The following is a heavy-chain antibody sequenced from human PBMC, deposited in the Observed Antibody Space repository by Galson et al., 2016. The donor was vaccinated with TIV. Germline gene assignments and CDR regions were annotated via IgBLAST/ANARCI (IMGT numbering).Heavy chain of an antibody. CDR3: FIGHYSDS. CDR2: IEEDGSET. V-gene: IGHV3-7*01. J-gene: IGHJ4*02. Sequence: SLRLSCAASGFAFRSFWMSWVRQAPGKGLEWVANIEEDGSETNYVDSVKGRFTISRDNAKNSLHLQMNSLRAEDTAVYYCFIGHYSDSWGQGTLVTVSS. CDR1: GFAFRSFW. D-gene: IGHD3-16*02.